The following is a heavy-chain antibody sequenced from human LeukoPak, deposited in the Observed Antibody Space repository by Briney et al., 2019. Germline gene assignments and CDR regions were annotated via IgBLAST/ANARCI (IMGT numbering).Heavy chain of an antibody. CDR1: GFTFSSYS. D-gene: IGHD3-10*01. Sequence: GGSLRLSCAASGFTFSSYSMNWVRQAPGKGLEWISYISSSSTTIYYADSVKGRFTISRDNAKSSLFLQMNSLRDKDTAVYYCATGVRYFDYWGQGTLVTVSS. J-gene: IGHJ4*02. CDR2: ISSSSTTI. V-gene: IGHV3-48*02. CDR3: ATGVRYFDY.